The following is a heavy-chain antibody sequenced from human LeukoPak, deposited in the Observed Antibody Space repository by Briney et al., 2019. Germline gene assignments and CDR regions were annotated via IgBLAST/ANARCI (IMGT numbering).Heavy chain of an antibody. Sequence: PSETLSLTCTVSGGSISSYYWSWIRQPPGKGLEWLSYISSSGTNMYYADSVKGRFTISRDNAKNSLYLQMNSLRAEDTAVYYCARGDHYDGAYWGQGTLVTVSS. D-gene: IGHD3-22*01. CDR3: ARGDHYDGAY. V-gene: IGHV3-11*01. J-gene: IGHJ4*02. CDR1: GGSISSYY. CDR2: ISSSGTNM.